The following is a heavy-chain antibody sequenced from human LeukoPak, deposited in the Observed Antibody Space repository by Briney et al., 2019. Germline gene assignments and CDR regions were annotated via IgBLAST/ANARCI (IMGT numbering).Heavy chain of an antibody. J-gene: IGHJ4*02. V-gene: IGHV4-39*07. Sequence: SETLSLTCTVSDDSITMYYWGWIRQPPGKGLEWIGSINYSGSTYYNPSLKSRITISVDTSKNQFSLNLSSVTAADTAVYYCARYSSSPTQNYFDYWGQGTLVTVSS. CDR2: INYSGST. CDR1: DDSITMYY. CDR3: ARYSSSPTQNYFDY. D-gene: IGHD6-13*01.